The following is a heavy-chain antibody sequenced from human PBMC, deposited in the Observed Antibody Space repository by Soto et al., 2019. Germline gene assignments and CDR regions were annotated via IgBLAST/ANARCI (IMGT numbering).Heavy chain of an antibody. V-gene: IGHV3-23*01. CDR2: ISGSGGST. Sequence: GGSLRLSCAASGFTFSSYAMSWVRQAPGKGLEWVSAISGSGGSTYYADSVKGRFTISRDNSKNTLYLQMNSLRAEDTAVYYCAKDLVSAGIAVAGTYYYYGMDVWGQGTTVTVSS. CDR3: AKDLVSAGIAVAGTYYYYGMDV. D-gene: IGHD6-19*01. CDR1: GFTFSSYA. J-gene: IGHJ6*02.